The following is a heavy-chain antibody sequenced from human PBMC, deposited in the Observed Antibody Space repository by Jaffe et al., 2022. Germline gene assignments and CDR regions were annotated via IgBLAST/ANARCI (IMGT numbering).Heavy chain of an antibody. V-gene: IGHV3-21*06. D-gene: IGHD6-6*01. CDR3: ARGDSYGSASAAFDF. CDR2: ISSSSGYI. Sequence: EVQLVESGGGLVKPGGSLRLSCAVSGLTFSHYSMTWVRQVPGKGLEWVSSISSSSGYIYYADSVRGRFSISRDNAKNSLYLQMNSLRADDTAVYYCARGDSYGSASAAFDFWGQGTLVTVSS. J-gene: IGHJ4*02. CDR1: GLTFSHYS.